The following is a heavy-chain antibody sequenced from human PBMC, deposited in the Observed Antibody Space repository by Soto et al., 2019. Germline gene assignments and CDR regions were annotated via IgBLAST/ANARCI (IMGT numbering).Heavy chain of an antibody. CDR3: ARGGSGWYHFDY. V-gene: IGHV1-3*01. D-gene: IGHD6-19*01. CDR2: INGGNGNT. CDR1: GNTVPNYA. J-gene: IGHJ4*02. Sequence: GASVKVSCKPSGNTVPNYAIHWVRQAPGQRLEWMGWINGGNGNTKYSEQFQGRVTFTRDTSASTAYMELSSLRSEDTAVYYCARGGSGWYHFDYWGQGTLVTVSS.